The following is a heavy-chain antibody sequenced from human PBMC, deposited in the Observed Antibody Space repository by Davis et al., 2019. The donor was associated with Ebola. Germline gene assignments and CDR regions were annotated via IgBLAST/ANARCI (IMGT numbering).Heavy chain of an antibody. Sequence: SSVTVSYKASRGTFSRSALSWVRQAPGHGPEWMGRIIPILGIANYAQKFQGRVTITADKSTSTAYMELSSLRSEDTAVYYCARPGYYYGMDVWGQGTTVTVSS. J-gene: IGHJ6*02. CDR3: ARPGYYYGMDV. CDR2: IIPILGIA. V-gene: IGHV1-69*04. CDR1: RGTFSRSA.